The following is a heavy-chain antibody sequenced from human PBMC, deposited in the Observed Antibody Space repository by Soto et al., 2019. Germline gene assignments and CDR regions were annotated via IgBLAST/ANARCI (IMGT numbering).Heavy chain of an antibody. Sequence: QVQLVQSGAEVKKPGSSVKVSCKASGGTFSSYTISWVRQAPGQGLEWMGRIIPILGIANYAQKFQGRVTITADKSPSTAYMELSSLRSEDTAVYYCARCGERDSGMDVWGPGTTVTVSS. CDR1: GGTFSSYT. V-gene: IGHV1-69*02. CDR3: ARCGERDSGMDV. J-gene: IGHJ6*02. D-gene: IGHD1-1*01. CDR2: IIPILGIA.